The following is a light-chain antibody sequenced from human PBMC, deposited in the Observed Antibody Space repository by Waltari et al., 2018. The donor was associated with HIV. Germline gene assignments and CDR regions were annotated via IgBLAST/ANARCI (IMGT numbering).Light chain of an antibody. Sequence: IVMTQSPATLSVSPGERDTLSCRASQSVSNKLAWYQQKPCQAPRPLMYDASTRVTGIPARFSGSGSGTDFTLTISSLQSGDFAIYYCQQYNNWLTFGGGTKVEIK. CDR3: QQYNNWLT. V-gene: IGKV3-15*01. J-gene: IGKJ4*01. CDR1: QSVSNK. CDR2: DAS.